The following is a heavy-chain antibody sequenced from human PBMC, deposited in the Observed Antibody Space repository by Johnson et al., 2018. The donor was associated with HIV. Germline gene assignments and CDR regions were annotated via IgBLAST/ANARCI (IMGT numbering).Heavy chain of an antibody. CDR3: TTASGYYPFLYAFDM. CDR2: ISYDGSDK. D-gene: IGHD3-22*01. Sequence: QVQLVESGGGLVQPGGSLRLSCAASGFTFSSYGMHWVRQAPGKGLEWAAVISYDGSDKYYADSVKGRFTISRDDSKNMLYLQMNSLKTEDTAVYYCTTASGYYPFLYAFDMWGQGTMVTGSS. V-gene: IGHV3-30*03. CDR1: GFTFSSYG. J-gene: IGHJ3*02.